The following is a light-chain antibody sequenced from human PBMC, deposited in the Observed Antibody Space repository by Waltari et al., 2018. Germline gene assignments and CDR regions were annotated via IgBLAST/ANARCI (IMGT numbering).Light chain of an antibody. CDR1: QSVGSN. V-gene: IGKV3-15*01. Sequence: DIVMTQSPATLSMSPGERATLSCRASQSVGSNLAWYQQKPGQAPRLLIYGTSTRATGIPARFSGSGSGTECTLTISSLQSEDVALYYCQQYNNWPPWTFGQGTKVEIK. CDR3: QQYNNWPPWT. J-gene: IGKJ1*01. CDR2: GTS.